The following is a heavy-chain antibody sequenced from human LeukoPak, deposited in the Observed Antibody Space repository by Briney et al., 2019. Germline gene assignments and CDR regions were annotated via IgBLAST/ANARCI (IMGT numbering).Heavy chain of an antibody. CDR3: ARVWWYSSGRIGY. Sequence: SETLSLTCAVYGGSFSGYYWSWIRQPPGKGLEWIGEINHSGSTNYNPSLKSRVTISVDTPKNQFSLKLSSVTAADTAVYYCARVWWYSSGRIGYWGQGTLVTVSS. J-gene: IGHJ4*02. V-gene: IGHV4-34*01. CDR2: INHSGST. CDR1: GGSFSGYY. D-gene: IGHD6-19*01.